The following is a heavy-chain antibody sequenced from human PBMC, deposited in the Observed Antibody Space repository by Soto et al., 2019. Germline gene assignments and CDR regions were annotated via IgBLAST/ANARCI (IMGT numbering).Heavy chain of an antibody. CDR2: ISGSGGST. Sequence: GGSLRLSCAASGFTFSSYAMSWVRQAPGKGLEWVSAISGSGGSTYYADSVKGRFTISRDNSKNTLYLQMNSLRAEDTAVYYCARDQPIDFWSGYSHYYYYYGTDVSGQGTMVTVSS. V-gene: IGHV3-23*01. CDR3: ARDQPIDFWSGYSHYYYYYGTDV. J-gene: IGHJ6*02. D-gene: IGHD3-3*01. CDR1: GFTFSSYA.